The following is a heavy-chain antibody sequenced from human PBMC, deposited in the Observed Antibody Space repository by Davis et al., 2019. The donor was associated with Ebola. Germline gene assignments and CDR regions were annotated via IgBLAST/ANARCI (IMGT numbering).Heavy chain of an antibody. CDR1: GFTVSSNY. Sequence: GGSLRLSCAASGFTVSSNYMRWVRQAPGKGLAWVSVIYSGGSTYYADSVKGRFTISRDNSKNTLYLQMNSLRAEDTAVYYCAVGSYLRYFDYWGQGTLVTVSS. J-gene: IGHJ4*02. CDR3: AVGSYLRYFDY. D-gene: IGHD1-26*01. CDR2: IYSGGST. V-gene: IGHV3-53*01.